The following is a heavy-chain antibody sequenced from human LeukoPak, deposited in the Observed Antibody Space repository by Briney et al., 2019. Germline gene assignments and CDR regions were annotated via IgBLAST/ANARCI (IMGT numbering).Heavy chain of an antibody. CDR3: ARYSGYDWRGYYYYGMDV. Sequence: GESLKISCKGPGYSFTSYWIGWVRQMPGKGLDWMGIIYPGDSDTRYSPSFQGQVTISADKSISTAYLQWSSLKASDTAMYYCARYSGYDWRGYYYYGMDVWGQGTTVTVSS. D-gene: IGHD5-12*01. J-gene: IGHJ6*02. V-gene: IGHV5-51*01. CDR2: IYPGDSDT. CDR1: GYSFTSYW.